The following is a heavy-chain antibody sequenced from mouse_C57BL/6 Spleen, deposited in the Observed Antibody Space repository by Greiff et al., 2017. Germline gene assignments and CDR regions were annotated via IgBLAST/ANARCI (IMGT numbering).Heavy chain of an antibody. J-gene: IGHJ4*01. CDR2: ISSGGSYT. CDR1: GFTFSSYG. V-gene: IGHV5-6*01. Sequence: EVNVVESGGDLVKPGGSLKLSCAASGFTFSSYGMSWVRQTPDKRLEWVATISSGGSYTYYPDSVKGRFTISRDNANNTLYLQLSSLKSEDTAMXYCGEPYYGSSPDAMDYWGQGTSVTVSS. D-gene: IGHD1-1*01. CDR3: GEPYYGSSPDAMDY.